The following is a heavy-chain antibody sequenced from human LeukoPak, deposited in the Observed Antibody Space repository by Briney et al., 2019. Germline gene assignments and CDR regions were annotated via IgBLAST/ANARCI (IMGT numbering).Heavy chain of an antibody. CDR3: ARDWYYYGSGNYLLDY. CDR2: INPNSGGT. D-gene: IGHD3-10*01. J-gene: IGHJ4*02. Sequence: GASVKVSCKASGYTFTGCYMHWVRQAPGQGLEWMGWINPNSGGTNYAQQFQGRVTMTRDTSITTAYMELSRLRSDDTAVYYCARDWYYYGSGNYLLDYWGQGTLVTVSS. V-gene: IGHV1-2*02. CDR1: GYTFTGCY.